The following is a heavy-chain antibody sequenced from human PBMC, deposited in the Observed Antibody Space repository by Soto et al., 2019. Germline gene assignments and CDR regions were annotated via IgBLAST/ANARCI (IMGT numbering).Heavy chain of an antibody. D-gene: IGHD3-3*01. J-gene: IGHJ3*02. V-gene: IGHV3-23*01. CDR1: GFTFSSYA. CDR3: ARFGSGSDAFDI. CDR2: IRSSGNRT. Sequence: PGGSLRLSCAASGFTFSSYAMNWVRQAPGKGLERVSGIRSSGNRTDYADSAKGRFTISRDNSKYTLYLQMNSLRAEDTAIYYCARFGSGSDAFDIWGQGTMVTVSS.